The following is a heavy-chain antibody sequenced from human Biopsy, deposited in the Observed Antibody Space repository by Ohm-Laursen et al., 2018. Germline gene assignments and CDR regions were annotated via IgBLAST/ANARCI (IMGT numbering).Heavy chain of an antibody. CDR1: GFDFGSYC. CDR2: IAYYGTKT. V-gene: IGHV3-30*18. D-gene: IGHD5-12*01. J-gene: IGHJ5*02. CDR3: AKELDKGYGQPPLLIDA. Sequence: SLRLSCAASGFDFGSYCMHWVRQAPGKGLEWVAVIAYYGTKTYDADAVKGRFFISRNNSMNTLFLQMNSLRLEDTGVYFCAKELDKGYGQPPLLIDAWGQGTLVSVSS.